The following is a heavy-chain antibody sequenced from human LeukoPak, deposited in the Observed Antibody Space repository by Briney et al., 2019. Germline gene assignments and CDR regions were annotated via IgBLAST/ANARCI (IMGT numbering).Heavy chain of an antibody. V-gene: IGHV1-3*01. CDR2: INAGNGNT. CDR1: GYTFTSYA. J-gene: IGHJ4*02. CDR3: ARAFDTVANGDY. Sequence: ASVKVSCKASGYTFTSYAMHWVRQAPGQRLEWMGWINAGNGNTKYSQKFRGRVTITRDTSASTAYMELSSLRSEDTAVYYCARAFDTVANGDYWGQGTLVTVSS. D-gene: IGHD2-15*01.